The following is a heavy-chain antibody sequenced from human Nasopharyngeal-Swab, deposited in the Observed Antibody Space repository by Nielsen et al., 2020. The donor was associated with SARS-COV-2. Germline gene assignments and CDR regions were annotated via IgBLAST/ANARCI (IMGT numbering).Heavy chain of an antibody. CDR1: GGSLSDYS. V-gene: IGHV4-34*01. J-gene: IGHJ6*02. D-gene: IGHD4-17*01. CDR2: INHSGST. Sequence: SETLSLTCGVYGGSLSDYSWNWIRQPPGKGLEWIGEINHSGSTNYNPSLKSRVTISVDTSKNQFSLKLSSVTAADTAVYYCARAYGDYEDYYYYGMDVWGQGTTVTVSS. CDR3: ARAYGDYEDYYYYGMDV.